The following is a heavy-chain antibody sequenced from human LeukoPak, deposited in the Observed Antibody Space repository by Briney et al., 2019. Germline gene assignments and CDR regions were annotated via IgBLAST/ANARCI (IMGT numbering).Heavy chain of an antibody. V-gene: IGHV4-59*01. CDR2: IFHSGIT. J-gene: IGHJ4*02. CDR1: GVSTSSYY. D-gene: IGHD3-10*02. CDR3: ARTTSAYVFDY. Sequence: SETLSLTCSVSGVSTSSYYWSWIRQAPGKGREWIGYIFHSGITNYNPSLKSRVTISVDTSMNQFSLKLVSVTAADTAVYYCARTTSAYVFDYWGQGTLVTVSS.